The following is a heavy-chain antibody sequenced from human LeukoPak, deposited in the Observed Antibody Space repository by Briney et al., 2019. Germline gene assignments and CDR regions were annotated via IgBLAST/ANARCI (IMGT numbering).Heavy chain of an antibody. CDR1: GFTFSSYG. CDR2: IRYDGSNK. D-gene: IGHD5-24*01. J-gene: IGHJ4*02. Sequence: GGSLRLSCAASGFTFSSYGMHWVRQAPGKGLEWVAFIRYDGSNKYYADSVKGRFTISRDNSKNTLYLQMNSLRAEDTAVYYCARAAGEMATTRYWGQGTLVTVSS. V-gene: IGHV3-30*02. CDR3: ARAAGEMATTRY.